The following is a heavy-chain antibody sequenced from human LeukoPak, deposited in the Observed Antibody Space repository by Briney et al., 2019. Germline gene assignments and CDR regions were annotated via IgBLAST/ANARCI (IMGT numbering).Heavy chain of an antibody. CDR2: IYTSGST. CDR1: GGSLSSYY. D-gene: IGHD3-9*01. CDR3: ARGIYDILTGYYPPPSDWFDP. J-gene: IGHJ5*02. V-gene: IGHV4-4*07. Sequence: SETLSLTCTVSGGSLSSYYWSWIRQPAGKGLEWIGRIYTSGSTNYNPSLKSRVTMSVDTSKNQFSLKLSSVTAADTAVYYCARGIYDILTGYYPPPSDWFDPWGQGTLVTVSS.